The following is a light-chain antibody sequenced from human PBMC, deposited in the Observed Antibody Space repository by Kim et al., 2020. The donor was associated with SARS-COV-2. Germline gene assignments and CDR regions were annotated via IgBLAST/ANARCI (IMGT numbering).Light chain of an antibody. Sequence: QAVVTQEPSFSVSPGGTVTLTCGLTSGSVSRSYYASWYHQTPGQAPRTLIYRTNTRSSGVPDRFSGSILGNKAALTITGAQADDESDYYCVLYMGNGTWMFGGGTQLTVL. CDR1: SGSVSRSYY. V-gene: IGLV8-61*01. CDR3: VLYMGNGTWM. J-gene: IGLJ3*02. CDR2: RTN.